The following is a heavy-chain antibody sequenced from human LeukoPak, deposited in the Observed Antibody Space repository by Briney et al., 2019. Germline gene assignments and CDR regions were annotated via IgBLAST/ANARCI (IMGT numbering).Heavy chain of an antibody. V-gene: IGHV3-64*05. CDR3: VYQVQGVVK. Sequence: GGSLRPSCSASGFTFSNYVMHWVRQAPGKGLEYVSGISGDGARTYYADSVKGRFTISRDNSKNTLFVQMTSLRAEDTAVYYCVYQVQGVVKWGQGTLVTVSS. CDR2: ISGDGART. CDR1: GFTFSNYV. J-gene: IGHJ4*02. D-gene: IGHD3-3*01.